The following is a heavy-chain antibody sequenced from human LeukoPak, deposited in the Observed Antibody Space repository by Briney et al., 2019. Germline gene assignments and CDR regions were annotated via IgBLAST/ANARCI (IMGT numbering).Heavy chain of an antibody. CDR1: GYTFTSYG. V-gene: IGHV1-18*01. CDR3: ARDYCSTTSCYSKARFDY. J-gene: IGHJ4*02. Sequence: ASVKVSCKASGYTFTSYGVSWVRQAPGQGLEWMGWISAYNGYTNYAQNLQGRVTMTTDTSASTGYMELRSLRSDDTAVYYCARDYCSTTSCYSKARFDYWGQGTLVTVSS. CDR2: ISAYNGYT. D-gene: IGHD2-2*01.